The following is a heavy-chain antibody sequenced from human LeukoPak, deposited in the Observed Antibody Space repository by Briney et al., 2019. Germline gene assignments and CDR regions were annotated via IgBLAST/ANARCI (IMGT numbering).Heavy chain of an antibody. J-gene: IGHJ2*01. CDR2: IYWDDDK. CDR1: GGSISSSSYY. V-gene: IGHV2-5*02. D-gene: IGHD6-19*01. Sequence: KPSETLSLTCTVSGGSISSSSYYWGWIRQPPGKALEWLALIYWDDDKRYSPSLKSRLTITKDTSENQVVLTMTNMDPVDTATYYCARLTVAGWYFDLWGRGTLVTVSS. CDR3: ARLTVAGWYFDL.